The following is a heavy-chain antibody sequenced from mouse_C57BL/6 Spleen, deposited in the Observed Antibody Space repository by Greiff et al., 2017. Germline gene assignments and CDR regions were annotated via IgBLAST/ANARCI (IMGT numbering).Heavy chain of an antibody. D-gene: IGHD2-1*01. CDR3: AKEDYYGNSYAMDY. J-gene: IGHJ4*01. Sequence: VKLVESGPGLVQPSQSLSITCTVSGFSLTSYGVHWVRQPPGKGLEWLGVIWSGGSTDYNAAFISRLSISKDNSKSQVFFKMNSLQADDTAIYYCAKEDYYGNSYAMDYWGQGTSVTVSS. CDR2: IWSGGST. V-gene: IGHV2-4*01. CDR1: GFSLTSYG.